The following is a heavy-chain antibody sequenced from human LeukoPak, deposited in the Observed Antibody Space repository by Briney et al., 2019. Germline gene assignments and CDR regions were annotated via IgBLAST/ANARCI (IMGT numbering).Heavy chain of an antibody. CDR3: ARVLTKASGGDAFDI. V-gene: IGHV4-38-2*02. Sequence: SETLSHTCTVSGYSISSGYYWGWIWQPPGKGLEWIGSIYHSGSTYYSPSLKSRVTISVDTSKNQFSLKLSSVTAADTAVYYCARVLTKASGGDAFDIWGQGTMVTVSS. D-gene: IGHD4-11*01. CDR2: IYHSGST. J-gene: IGHJ3*02. CDR1: GYSISSGYY.